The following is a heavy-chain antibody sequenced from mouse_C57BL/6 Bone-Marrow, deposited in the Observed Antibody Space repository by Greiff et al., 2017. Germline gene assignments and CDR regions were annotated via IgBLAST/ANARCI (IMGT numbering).Heavy chain of an antibody. D-gene: IGHD2-2*01. V-gene: IGHV5-9-1*02. CDR1: GFTFSSYA. CDR2: ISSGGDYI. Sequence: EVKLVESGAGLVKPGGSLKLSCAASGFTFSSYAMSWVRQTPEKRLEWVAYISSGGDYIYYADTVKGRFTISRDNARNSLYLKMSSLKSEDTAVYYCTRDRGPIYYGYDAGFAYWGQGTLVTVSA. J-gene: IGHJ3*01. CDR3: TRDRGPIYYGYDAGFAY.